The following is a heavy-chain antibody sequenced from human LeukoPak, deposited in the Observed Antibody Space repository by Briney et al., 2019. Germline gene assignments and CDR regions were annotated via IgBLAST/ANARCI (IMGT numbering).Heavy chain of an antibody. CDR3: ASLAYYTSIFQH. D-gene: IGHD2/OR15-2a*01. V-gene: IGHV4-59*01. J-gene: IGHJ1*01. CDR1: GGSISSYY. Sequence: SETLSLTCTVSGGSISSYYWSWIRQPPGKGLEWIGYIYYSGSTNYNPSLKSRVTISVDTSKNQFSLKLSSVTAADTAVYYCASLAYYTSIFQHWGQGTQVTVSS. CDR2: IYYSGST.